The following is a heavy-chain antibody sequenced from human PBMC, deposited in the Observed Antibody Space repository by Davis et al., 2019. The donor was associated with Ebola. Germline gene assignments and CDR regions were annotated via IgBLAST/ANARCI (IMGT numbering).Heavy chain of an antibody. V-gene: IGHV4-39*07. D-gene: IGHD6-13*01. Sequence: SETLSLTCTVSGGSIISSSYYWGWIRQPPGKGLEWIGSIYYSGSTYYNPSLKSRVTISVDTSKNQFSLKLSSVTAADTAVYYCASTLYSSSSAFDYWGQGTLVTVSS. CDR1: GGSIISSSYY. CDR3: ASTLYSSSSAFDY. J-gene: IGHJ4*02. CDR2: IYYSGST.